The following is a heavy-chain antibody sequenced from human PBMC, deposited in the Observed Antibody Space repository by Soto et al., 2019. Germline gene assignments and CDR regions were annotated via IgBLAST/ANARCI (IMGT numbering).Heavy chain of an antibody. V-gene: IGHV4-59*01. CDR2: IYSSGST. J-gene: IGHJ4*02. D-gene: IGHD1-26*01. CDR3: ARSPRSLPRSIWVSQTESYFDS. CDR1: GGSMNTYC. Sequence: ASETLSLTCTVSGGSMNTYCWNWIRQPPGKRPEWIGYIYSSGSTTYNPSLKSRVTISVDTSKSQFSLNLSSMTAADTAVYYCARSPRSLPRSIWVSQTESYFDSWGRGTLVTVSS.